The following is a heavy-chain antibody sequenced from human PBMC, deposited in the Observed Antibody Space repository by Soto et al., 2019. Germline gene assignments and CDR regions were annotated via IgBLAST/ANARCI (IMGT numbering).Heavy chain of an antibody. V-gene: IGHV1-58*01. CDR1: GFTFTSSA. D-gene: IGHD3-22*01. CDR3: AAVKSYYYDSSGQD. J-gene: IGHJ4*02. Sequence: ASVKVSCKASGFTFTSSAVQWVRQARGQRLEWIGWIVVGSGNTNYAQKFQERVTITRDMSTSTAYMELSSLRSEDTAVYYCAAVKSYYYDSSGQDWGQGTLVTVSS. CDR2: IVVGSGNT.